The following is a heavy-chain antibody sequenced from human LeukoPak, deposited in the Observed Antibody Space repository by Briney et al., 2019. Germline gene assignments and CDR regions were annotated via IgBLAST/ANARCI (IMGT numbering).Heavy chain of an antibody. CDR2: IYYSGST. D-gene: IGHD3-10*01. CDR3: ARSEYYYGSGGAFDI. V-gene: IGHV4-39*07. Sequence: SETLSLTCTVSGGSISSSSSYWGWIRQPPGKGLEWIGSIYYSGSTYYNPSLKSRVTISVDTSKNQFSLKLSSVTAADTAVYYCARSEYYYGSGGAFDIWGQGTMVTVSS. J-gene: IGHJ3*02. CDR1: GGSISSSSSY.